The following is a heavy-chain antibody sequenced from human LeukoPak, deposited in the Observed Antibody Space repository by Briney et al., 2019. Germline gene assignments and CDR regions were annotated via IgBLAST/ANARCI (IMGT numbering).Heavy chain of an antibody. Sequence: GGSLRLSCAASGFTFSDYYMSWIRQAPGKGLEWVSYISSSSSYTNYADSVKDRFTISRDNAKNSLYLQMNSLRAEDTAVYYCASVVGATGDWFDPWGQGTLVTVSS. D-gene: IGHD1-26*01. CDR1: GFTFSDYY. V-gene: IGHV3-11*03. CDR2: ISSSSSYT. CDR3: ASVVGATGDWFDP. J-gene: IGHJ5*02.